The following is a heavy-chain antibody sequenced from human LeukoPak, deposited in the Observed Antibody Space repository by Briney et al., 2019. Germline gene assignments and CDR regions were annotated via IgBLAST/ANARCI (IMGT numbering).Heavy chain of an antibody. Sequence: GGSLRLSCAASGFTFTTYSINWVRQAPGKGLEWISYISGSTKTIYYADSVKGRFTISRDNAKNSLYLQMNSLRAEDTAVYYCASNYYDSTGRVYWGQGTLVTVSS. CDR3: ASNYYDSTGRVY. CDR2: ISGSTKTI. V-gene: IGHV3-48*01. D-gene: IGHD3-22*01. J-gene: IGHJ4*02. CDR1: GFTFTTYS.